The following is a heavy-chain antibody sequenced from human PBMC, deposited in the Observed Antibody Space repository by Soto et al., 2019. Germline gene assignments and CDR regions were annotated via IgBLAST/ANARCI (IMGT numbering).Heavy chain of an antibody. CDR3: ARDESIAVAFDI. J-gene: IGHJ3*02. CDR1: GGTFSSYA. V-gene: IGHV1-69*13. Sequence: ASVKVSCKASGGTFSSYAISWVRQAPGQGLEWMGGIILIFGTANYAQKFQGRVTITADESTSTAYMELSSLRSEDTAVYYCARDESIAVAFDIWGQGTMVTVSS. D-gene: IGHD6-6*01. CDR2: IILIFGTA.